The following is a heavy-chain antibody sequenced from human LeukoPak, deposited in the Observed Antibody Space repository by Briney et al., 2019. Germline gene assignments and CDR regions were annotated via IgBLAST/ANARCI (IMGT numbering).Heavy chain of an antibody. J-gene: IGHJ4*02. CDR3: ARVLSYSSGWYDY. CDR1: GYTFTGYY. Sequence: ASVKVSCKASGYTFTGYYMHWVRQAPGQGLEWMGWINLNSGGTNYAQKFQGRVTMTRDTSISTAYMELSRLRSDDTAVYYCARVLSYSSGWYDYWGQGTLVTVSS. D-gene: IGHD6-19*01. CDR2: INLNSGGT. V-gene: IGHV1-2*02.